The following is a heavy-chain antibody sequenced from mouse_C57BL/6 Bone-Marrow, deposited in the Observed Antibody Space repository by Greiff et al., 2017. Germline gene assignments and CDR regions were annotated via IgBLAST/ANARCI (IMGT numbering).Heavy chain of an antibody. CDR3: ARTGLRQCYAMDY. J-gene: IGHJ4*01. CDR2: INPSSGYT. D-gene: IGHD2-4*01. CDR1: GYTFTSYT. Sequence: QVQLQQPGAELARPGASVKMSCKASGYTFTSYTMHWVKQRPGQGLEWIGYINPSSGYTKYNQKFKDKATLTADKSSSTAYMQLSSLTSEDSAVYYWARTGLRQCYAMDYWGQGTSVTVSS. V-gene: IGHV1-4*01.